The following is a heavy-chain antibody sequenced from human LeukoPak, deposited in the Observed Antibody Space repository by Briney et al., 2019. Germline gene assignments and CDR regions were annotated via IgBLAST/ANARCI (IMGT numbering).Heavy chain of an antibody. J-gene: IGHJ4*02. V-gene: IGHV4-59*12. D-gene: IGHD3-16*02. CDR1: GGSISSYY. CDR3: ARERSDYVWGSYRSPLDY. Sequence: PSETLSLTCTVSGGSISSYYWSWIRQPPGKGLEWIGYIYYSGSTNYNPSLKGRVTISVDTSKNQFSLKLSSVTAADTAVYYCARERSDYVWGSYRSPLDYWGQGTLVTVSS. CDR2: IYYSGST.